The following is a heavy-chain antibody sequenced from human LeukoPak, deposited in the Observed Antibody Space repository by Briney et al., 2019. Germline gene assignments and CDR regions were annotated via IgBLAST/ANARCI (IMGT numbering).Heavy chain of an antibody. CDR3: ATGDGYNSFDY. Sequence: PSETLSLTCTVSGGSFSSYYWSWIRQPAGKGLEWIGRIYTSGSTNYNSSLKSRVTMLVDTSKNQVSLKLSSVTAADTAVYYCATGDGYNSFDYWGQGTLVTVSS. D-gene: IGHD5-24*01. CDR1: GGSFSSYY. V-gene: IGHV4-4*07. J-gene: IGHJ4*02. CDR2: IYTSGST.